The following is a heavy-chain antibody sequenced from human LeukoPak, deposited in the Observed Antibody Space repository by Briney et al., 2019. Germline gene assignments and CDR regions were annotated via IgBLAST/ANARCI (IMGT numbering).Heavy chain of an antibody. CDR1: GGSISSGDYY. V-gene: IGHV4-30-4*01. D-gene: IGHD3-10*01. J-gene: IGHJ4*02. CDR2: IYYSGST. Sequence: NPSQTLSLTCTVSGGSISSGDYYWSWIRQPPGKGLEWIGYIYYSGSTYYNPSLKSRVTISVDTSKNQFSLKLSSVTAADTAVYYCARESEVGNYYGSGSYYNGDYWGQGTLVTVSS. CDR3: ARESEVGNYYGSGSYYNGDY.